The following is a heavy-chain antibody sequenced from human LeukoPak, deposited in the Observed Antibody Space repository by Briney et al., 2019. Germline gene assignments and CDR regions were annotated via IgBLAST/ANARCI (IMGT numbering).Heavy chain of an antibody. CDR1: GYTFTGYY. D-gene: IGHD2-15*01. CDR2: INPNSGGT. V-gene: IGHV1-2*02. CDR3: ARDIVSPNRAFDI. J-gene: IGHJ3*02. Sequence: ASVKVSCKASGYTFTGYYMHWVRQAPGQGLEWMGWINPNSGGTNYAQKFQGRVTMTRDTSISTAYMELSRLRSDDTAVYYCARDIVSPNRAFDIWGQGTMVTVSS.